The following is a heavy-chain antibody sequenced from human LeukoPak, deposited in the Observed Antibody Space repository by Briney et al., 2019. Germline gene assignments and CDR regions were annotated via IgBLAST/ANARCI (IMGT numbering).Heavy chain of an antibody. CDR3: ARDPSGNGGGGEHYLDY. Sequence: SGTLSLTCAVSGGSISSNYRWTWVRQPPGKGLEWIGEIYHSGSTNYNPSLKSRVTLSVDKSKNQFSLKLSSVTAADTALYYCARDPSGNGGGGEHYLDYWGQGTLVTVSS. CDR2: IYHSGST. V-gene: IGHV4-4*02. CDR1: GGSISSNYR. D-gene: IGHD1-26*01. J-gene: IGHJ4*02.